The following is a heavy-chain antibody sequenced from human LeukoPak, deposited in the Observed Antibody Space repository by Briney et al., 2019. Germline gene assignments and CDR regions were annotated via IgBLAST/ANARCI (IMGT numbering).Heavy chain of an antibody. J-gene: IGHJ6*03. V-gene: IGHV3-48*03. CDR1: GFAFSSYE. D-gene: IGHD3-10*01. CDR3: ARDLVWFGEPKGYYNYMDV. Sequence: GGSLRLSCAASGFAFSSYEMIWVRQAPGKGLEWVSYIRSSGSTIYYADSVKGRFIISRDNAKNSLYLQMNTLRAEDTAVYYCARDLVWFGEPKGYYNYMDVWGKGTTVTVSS. CDR2: IRSSGSTI.